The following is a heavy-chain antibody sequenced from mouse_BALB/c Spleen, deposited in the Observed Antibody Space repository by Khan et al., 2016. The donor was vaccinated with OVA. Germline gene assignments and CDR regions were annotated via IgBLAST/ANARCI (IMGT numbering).Heavy chain of an antibody. D-gene: IGHD3-3*01. CDR2: ISSSGRT. CDR3: VRGRAY. Sequence: EVQLVESGPGLVKPSLSLSLTCTVTGYSITSDYAWNWIRQFPGHKLEWMGYISSSGRTSYTPSLKSRISITRDTSKNQFFLQLNSVTTEDTATYFCVRGRAYWGQGTLVTVSA. V-gene: IGHV3-2*02. J-gene: IGHJ3*01. CDR1: GYSITSDYA.